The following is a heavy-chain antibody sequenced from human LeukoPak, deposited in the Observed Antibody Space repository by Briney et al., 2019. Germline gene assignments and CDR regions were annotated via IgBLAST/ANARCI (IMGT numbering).Heavy chain of an antibody. J-gene: IGHJ4*02. V-gene: IGHV3-7*04. D-gene: IGHD3-9*01. CDR1: GFTFSSYW. CDR3: ARVNYDILTGYLSYFDY. Sequence: GGSLRLSCAASGFTFSSYWMNWVRQAPGKGLEWVANINQDGREKYYVDSVKGRFTISRDNAKNSPYLQMNSLRAEDTAVYYCARVNYDILTGYLSYFDYWGQGTLVTVSS. CDR2: INQDGREK.